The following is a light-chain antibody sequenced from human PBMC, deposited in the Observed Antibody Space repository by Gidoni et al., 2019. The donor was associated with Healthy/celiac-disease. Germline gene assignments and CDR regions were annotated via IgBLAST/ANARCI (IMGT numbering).Light chain of an antibody. CDR3: QQYGSLPRT. CDR2: GAS. J-gene: IGKJ1*01. CDR1: QSVSSSY. V-gene: IGKV3-20*01. Sequence: EIVFTQSPGTLSLSPGQRASLSCRASQSVSSSYLAWYQQKPGQAPRPLIYGASSRATGIPDRFSGSGSGTDFTLTISRLEPEDFAVYYCQQYGSLPRTFGQGTKVEIK.